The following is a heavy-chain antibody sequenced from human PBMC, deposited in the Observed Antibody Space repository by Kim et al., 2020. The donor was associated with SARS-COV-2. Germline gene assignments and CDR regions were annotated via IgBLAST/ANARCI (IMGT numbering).Heavy chain of an antibody. Sequence: SETLSLTCAVYGGSFSGYYWSWIRQPPGKGLEWIGEINHSGSTNYNPSLKSRVTISVDTSTNQSFLQLSSVPAADTAVYYCAGAAGATQYALYYWGQGT. CDR1: GGSFSGYY. CDR3: AGAAGATQYALYY. D-gene: IGHD1-26*01. CDR2: INHSGST. V-gene: IGHV4-34*01. J-gene: IGHJ4*02.